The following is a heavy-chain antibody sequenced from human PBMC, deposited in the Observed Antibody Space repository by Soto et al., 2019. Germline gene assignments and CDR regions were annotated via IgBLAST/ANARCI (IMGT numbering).Heavy chain of an antibody. V-gene: IGHV4-59*01. Sequence: SETLSLTCTVSGGSISSYFWSWIRQPPGKGLEWIGYIYYSESTNYNPSLKSRVTISVDTSKNQFSLKLSSVTAADTAVYYCARYRGLGSGWYGLFDPRGQGSLVTGSS. J-gene: IGHJ5*02. CDR2: IYYSEST. D-gene: IGHD6-19*01. CDR1: GGSISSYF. CDR3: ARYRGLGSGWYGLFDP.